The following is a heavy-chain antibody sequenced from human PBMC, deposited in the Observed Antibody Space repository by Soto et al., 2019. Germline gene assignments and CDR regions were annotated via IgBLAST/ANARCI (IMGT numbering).Heavy chain of an antibody. D-gene: IGHD2-21*02. CDR2: IYCADDK. Sequence: QITLNESGPTVVKPAEPLTLTCTFPGFSLTTSGAGVCWIRQSPGKAPEWLALIYCADDKRYSASLKSRLTTTKATSKNQEVLTMASADPADTATDYGAHRRRRTGLGLVTTTANYFDFWGQGAPFAGSA. V-gene: IGHV2-5*02. J-gene: IGHJ4*02. CDR3: AHRRRRTGLGLVTTTANYFDF. CDR1: GFSLTTSGAG.